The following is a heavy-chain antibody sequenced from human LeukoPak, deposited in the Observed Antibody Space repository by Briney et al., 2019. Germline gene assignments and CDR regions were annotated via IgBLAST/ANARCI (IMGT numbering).Heavy chain of an antibody. CDR1: GGSISSGDYY. D-gene: IGHD3-10*01. V-gene: IGHV4-30-4*08. J-gene: IGHJ4*02. CDR2: IYYSGST. CDR3: ARDAGYGSGSPFDY. Sequence: SETLSLTCTVSGGSISSGDYYWSWIRQPPGKGLEWIGYIYYSGSTYYNPSLKSRVTISVDTSKNQFSLKLSSVTAADTAVYYWARDAGYGSGSPFDYWGQGTLVTVSS.